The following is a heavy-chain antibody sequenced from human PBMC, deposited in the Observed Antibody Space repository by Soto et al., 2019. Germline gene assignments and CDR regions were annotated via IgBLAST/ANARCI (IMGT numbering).Heavy chain of an antibody. V-gene: IGHV3-21*01. CDR3: AREVPAARDDYYYGMDV. Sequence: PGGSLRLSCAASGFTFSSYSMNWVRQAPGKGLEWVSSISSSSSYIYYADSVKGRFTISRDNAKNSLYLQMNSLRAEDTAVYYCAREVPAARDDYYYGMDVWGQGTTVTVSS. J-gene: IGHJ6*02. CDR1: GFTFSSYS. CDR2: ISSSSSYI. D-gene: IGHD2-2*01.